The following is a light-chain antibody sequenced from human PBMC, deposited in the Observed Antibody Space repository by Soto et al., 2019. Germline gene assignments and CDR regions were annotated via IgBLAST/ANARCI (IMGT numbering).Light chain of an antibody. Sequence: VLPKSPGTLSLSPGDRATPSCPARQSVSNDYVAWVQQKPGQTPRLLIYSVSSRATGIPDRFSGSVSGTQFTLTISRLQSEDSAVYFCQQNKRWPHITVGQGTRLEIK. J-gene: IGKJ5*01. CDR2: SVS. CDR3: QQNKRWPHIT. CDR1: QSVSNDY. V-gene: IGKV3-20*01.